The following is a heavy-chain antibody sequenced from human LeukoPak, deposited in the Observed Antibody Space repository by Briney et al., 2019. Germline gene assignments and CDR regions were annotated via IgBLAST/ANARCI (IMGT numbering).Heavy chain of an antibody. CDR2: ISPDGNDK. V-gene: IGHV3-30*01. CDR3: AREGEGAFDV. D-gene: IGHD1-26*01. CDR1: GFIFSTYA. J-gene: IGHJ3*01. Sequence: GGSLRLSCAASGFIFSTYAMHWVRQAPGKGLEWVAFISPDGNDKRHADSVKGRLTVSRDSSENTLYLQINRLGAEDAVVYYCAREGEGAFDVWGQGTMVTVSS.